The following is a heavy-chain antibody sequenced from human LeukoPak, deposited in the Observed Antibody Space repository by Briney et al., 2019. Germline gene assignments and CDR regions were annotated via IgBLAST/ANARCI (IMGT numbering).Heavy chain of an antibody. CDR1: GFSFSGHW. Sequence: PGGSLRLSCTASGFSFSGHWMHWARQLPGKGLVWVSRISPTGSTTSYADSVKGRFTVSRDNAKNTLYLQVNSLRAEDTAVYYCARGPNSNRSGLDFWGQRTLLTVSS. CDR3: ARGPNSNRSGLDF. D-gene: IGHD1-14*01. CDR2: ISPTGSTT. J-gene: IGHJ4*02. V-gene: IGHV3-74*01.